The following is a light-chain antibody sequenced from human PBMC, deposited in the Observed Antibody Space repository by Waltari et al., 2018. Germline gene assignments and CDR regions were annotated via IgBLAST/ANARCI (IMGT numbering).Light chain of an antibody. J-gene: IGKJ2*01. Sequence: DIVMTQSPASLPVSLGETVTINCKSSQSVFNASERRHYIAWYQQKPGQSPKLLLYWASARESGVPDRFRGSGSETDFTLTISGLQAEDVAVYYCQQYYGSSYTFGQGTKLEIK. V-gene: IGKV4-1*01. CDR3: QQYYGSSYT. CDR2: WAS. CDR1: QSVFNASERRHY.